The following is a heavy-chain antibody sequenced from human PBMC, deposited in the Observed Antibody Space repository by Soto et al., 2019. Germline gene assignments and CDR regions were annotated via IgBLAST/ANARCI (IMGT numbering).Heavy chain of an antibody. CDR3: ARDEGGYNHCDY. V-gene: IGHV4-31*03. J-gene: IGHJ4*02. CDR1: GGSISSGGSY. D-gene: IGHD5-12*01. Sequence: QVQLQESGPGLVNPSQTLSLTCTVSGGSISSGGSYWSWLRQHPGKGLEWIGYIYYSGSIYYSPSLKGRLTISIDTSKNQFSLKLSSVTAADTAVYYCARDEGGYNHCDYWGQGTMVTVSS. CDR2: IYYSGSI.